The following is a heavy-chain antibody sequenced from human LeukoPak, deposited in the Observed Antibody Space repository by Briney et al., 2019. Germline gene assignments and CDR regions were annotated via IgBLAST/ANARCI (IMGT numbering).Heavy chain of an antibody. CDR1: GGSISSYY. J-gene: IGHJ4*02. CDR2: IYHSGST. D-gene: IGHD3-22*01. CDR3: ARETYYYDSSRRPGIDY. V-gene: IGHV4-38-2*02. Sequence: SETLSLTCTVSGGSISSYYWTWIRQPPGKGLEWIGSIYHSGSTYYNPSLKGRVTISVDTSKNQFSLKLSSVTAADTAVYYCARETYYYDSSRRPGIDYWDQGTLVTVSS.